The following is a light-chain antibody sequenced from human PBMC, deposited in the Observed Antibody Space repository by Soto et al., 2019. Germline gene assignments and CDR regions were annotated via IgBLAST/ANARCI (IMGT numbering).Light chain of an antibody. CDR2: GAS. Sequence: ESVLTQSPGTLSLSPGERATLSCRATQNIYNIYLGWYQQRRGQAPRLLIYGASSRATGIPDRFSGSGSGTDFTLTISRLEPEDFGVYYCQHFGNDALAFGGGTKVDIK. CDR1: QNIYNIY. CDR3: QHFGNDALA. V-gene: IGKV3-20*01. J-gene: IGKJ4*01.